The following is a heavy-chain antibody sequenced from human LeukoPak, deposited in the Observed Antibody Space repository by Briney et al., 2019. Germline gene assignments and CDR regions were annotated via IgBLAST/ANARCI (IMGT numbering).Heavy chain of an antibody. Sequence: GGSLRLSCEASGFTFSSCDLRWVRQAPGKGLEWVSAISGSGGRPYYADSVQGRVTISRDNSKNTLYLQMNSLRAEDTAGYYCARHPEPVYWSSTRCHESYFVYWLQGTLVSVCS. V-gene: IGHV3-23*01. J-gene: IGHJ4*02. D-gene: IGHD2-2*01. CDR1: GFTFSSCD. CDR2: ISGSGGRP. CDR3: ARHPEPVYWSSTRCHESYFVY.